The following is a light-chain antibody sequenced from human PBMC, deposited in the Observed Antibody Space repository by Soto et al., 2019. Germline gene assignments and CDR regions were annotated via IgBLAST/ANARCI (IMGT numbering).Light chain of an antibody. CDR1: QSVSSN. CDR3: QQYNNWHPLT. CDR2: GAT. J-gene: IGKJ4*01. V-gene: IGKV3D-15*01. Sequence: EIVMTQSPATLSVSPGERVTLSCRASQSVSSNLAWYQQKPGQAHRLLIYGATTRATGIPARFSGSGSGTEFTLTISSLQSEDFAVYYCQQYNNWHPLTFGGGTKVEIK.